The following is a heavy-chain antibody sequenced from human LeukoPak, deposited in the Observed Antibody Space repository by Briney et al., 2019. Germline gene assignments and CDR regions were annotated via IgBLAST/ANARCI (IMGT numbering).Heavy chain of an antibody. Sequence: SETLSLTCTVSGGSISSYYWSWIRQPPGKGLEWIGYIYYSGSTNYNPSPKSRVTISVDTSKNQFSLKLSSVTAADTAVYYCATTYYYDSSGYYYYGMDVWGQGTTVTVSS. CDR2: IYYSGST. CDR1: GGSISSYY. J-gene: IGHJ6*02. V-gene: IGHV4-59*01. CDR3: ATTYYYDSSGYYYYGMDV. D-gene: IGHD3-22*01.